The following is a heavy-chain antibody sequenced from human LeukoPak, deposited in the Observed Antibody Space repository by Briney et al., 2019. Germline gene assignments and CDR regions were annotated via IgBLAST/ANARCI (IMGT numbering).Heavy chain of an antibody. CDR2: INPNSGGT. CDR1: GYTFTGYY. CDR3: ARPGYTSGWIRGDFGH. D-gene: IGHD6-25*01. J-gene: IGHJ4*02. V-gene: IGHV1-2*02. Sequence: EASVKVSCKASGYTFTGYYMHWVRQAPGQGLEWMGWINPNSGGTNYAQKFQGRVTMTRDTSISTAYMELSRLRSDDTAVYYCARPGYTSGWIRGDFGHWGLGTLVTVSS.